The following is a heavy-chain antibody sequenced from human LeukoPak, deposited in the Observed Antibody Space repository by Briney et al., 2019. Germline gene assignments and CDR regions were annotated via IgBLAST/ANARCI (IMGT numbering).Heavy chain of an antibody. D-gene: IGHD3-22*01. CDR1: GGSISSYY. J-gene: IGHJ3*02. Sequence: PSETLSLTCTVSGGSISSYYWSWIRQPPGKGLEWIGYIYYSGSTNYNPSLKSRVTISVDTSKNQFSLKLSSVTAADTAVYYCATDYYDSSGIAFHIWGQGTMVTVSS. CDR2: IYYSGST. CDR3: ATDYYDSSGIAFHI. V-gene: IGHV4-59*01.